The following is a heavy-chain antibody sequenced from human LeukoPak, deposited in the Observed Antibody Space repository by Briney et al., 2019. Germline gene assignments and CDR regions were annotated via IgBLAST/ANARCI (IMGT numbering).Heavy chain of an antibody. V-gene: IGHV1-18*01. Sequence: GASVKVSCKASSYTFTNYAFTWVRQAPGQGLEWMGWISAYNGNTNYAQKLQGRVTMTTDTSTSTAYMELSRLRSDDTAVYYCAREGGATPDAFDIWGQGTMVTVSS. CDR3: AREGGATPDAFDI. CDR2: ISAYNGNT. D-gene: IGHD1-26*01. CDR1: SYTFTNYA. J-gene: IGHJ3*02.